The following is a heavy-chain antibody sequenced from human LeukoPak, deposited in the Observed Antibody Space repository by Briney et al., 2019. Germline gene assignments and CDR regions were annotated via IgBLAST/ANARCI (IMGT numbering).Heavy chain of an antibody. CDR1: GRTFSSYA. CDR2: IIPIFGTA. D-gene: IGHD3-10*01. CDR3: ARDITMAYGMDV. V-gene: IGHV1-69*06. Sequence: SVKVSCKASGRTFSSYAISWVRQAPGQGLEWMGGIIPIFGTANYAQKFQGRVTITADKSTSTAYMELSSLRSEDTAVYYCARDITMAYGMDVWGKGTTVTVSS. J-gene: IGHJ6*04.